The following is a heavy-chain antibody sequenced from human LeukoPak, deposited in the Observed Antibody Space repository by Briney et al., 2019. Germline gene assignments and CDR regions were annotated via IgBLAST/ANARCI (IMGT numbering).Heavy chain of an antibody. Sequence: PSETLSLTCTVSGGSVSSYYWSWIRQPPGKGLEWIGYIYYSGSTNYNPSLKSRVTISVDTSKNQFSLKLSSVTAADTAVYYCASGGGYWAFDYWGQGTLVTVSS. CDR3: ASGGGYWAFDY. CDR2: IYYSGST. D-gene: IGHD1-26*01. CDR1: GGSVSSYY. J-gene: IGHJ4*02. V-gene: IGHV4-59*08.